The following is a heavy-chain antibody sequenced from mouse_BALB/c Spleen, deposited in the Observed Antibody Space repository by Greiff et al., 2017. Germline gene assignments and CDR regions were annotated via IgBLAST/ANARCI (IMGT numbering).Heavy chain of an antibody. D-gene: IGHD2-14*01. V-gene: IGHV3-6*02. CDR2: ISYDGSN. J-gene: IGHJ4*01. CDR3: ARDLVRRAMDY. Sequence: EVQLQESGPGLVKPSQSLSLTCSVTGYSITSGYYWNWIRQFPGNKLEWMGYISYDGSNNYNPSLKNRISITRDTSKNQFFLKLNSVTTEDTATYYCARDLVRRAMDYWGQGTSVTVSS. CDR1: GYSITSGYY.